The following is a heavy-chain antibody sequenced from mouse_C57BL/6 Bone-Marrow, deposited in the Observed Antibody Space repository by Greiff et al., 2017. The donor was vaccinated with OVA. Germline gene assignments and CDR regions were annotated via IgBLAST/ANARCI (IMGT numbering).Heavy chain of an antibody. CDR2: INPSTGGT. CDR3: AREGNDEGFDY. Sequence: QLQQSGPELVKPGASVKISCKASGYSFTGYYMNWVKQSPEKSLEWIGEINPSTGGTTYNQKFKAKATLTVDKSSSTAYMQLKSLTSEDSAVYYCAREGNDEGFDYWGQGTTLTVSS. CDR1: GYSFTGYY. V-gene: IGHV1-42*01. D-gene: IGHD2-12*01. J-gene: IGHJ2*01.